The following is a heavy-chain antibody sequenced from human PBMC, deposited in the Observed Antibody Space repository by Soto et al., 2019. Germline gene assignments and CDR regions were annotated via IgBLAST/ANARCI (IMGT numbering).Heavy chain of an antibody. D-gene: IGHD6-6*01. CDR1: GFTFSSYA. Sequence: GGSLRLSCAASGFTFSSYAMSWVRQAPGKGLEWVSAISGSGGSTYYADSVKGRFTISRDNSKNTLNLQMNSLRAEDTAVYYCAGMRSSSYYFDYWGQGTLVTVSS. J-gene: IGHJ4*02. V-gene: IGHV3-23*01. CDR2: ISGSGGST. CDR3: AGMRSSSYYFDY.